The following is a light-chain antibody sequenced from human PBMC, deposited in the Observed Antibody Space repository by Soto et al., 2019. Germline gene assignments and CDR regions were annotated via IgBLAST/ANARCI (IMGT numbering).Light chain of an antibody. J-gene: IGKJ2*01. V-gene: IGKV4-1*01. CDR1: QSVLRGSNSKNL. Sequence: DIVLTQSPGSLAVSLGETATIKCKSSQSVLRGSNSKNLLAWHQQKPGQPPQVLIYWASSREGGVPDRFRGSGSGTDFTLTITNVQADDVAVYYCQQYFTTPQTFGPGTKVEIK. CDR2: WAS. CDR3: QQYFTTPQT.